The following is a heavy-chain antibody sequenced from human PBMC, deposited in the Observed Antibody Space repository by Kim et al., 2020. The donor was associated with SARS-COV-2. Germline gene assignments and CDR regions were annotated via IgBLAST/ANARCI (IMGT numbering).Heavy chain of an antibody. D-gene: IGHD6-19*01. Sequence: ASVKVSCKASGYTFSNYAIYWARQAPGQTLEWMGWINPGNGDTMYSQNFQGRVTITRDTSANTAYMDLSSLRTEDTALYFCARVASSGWLGDQWGQGTLVTVSS. CDR2: INPGNGDT. V-gene: IGHV1-3*01. CDR1: GYTFSNYA. J-gene: IGHJ5*02. CDR3: ARVASSGWLGDQ.